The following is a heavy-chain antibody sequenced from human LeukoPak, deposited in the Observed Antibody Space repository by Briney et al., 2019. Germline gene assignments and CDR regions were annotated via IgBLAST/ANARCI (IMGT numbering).Heavy chain of an antibody. CDR3: AKDGAWLGADAFDI. D-gene: IGHD6-19*01. V-gene: IGHV3-30*02. J-gene: IGHJ3*02. CDR2: IADDGTNK. Sequence: PGGSLRLSCAASGFTFSNYGMHWVRQAPGKGLEWVAFIADDGTNKYYADSVKGRFTISRDNSRNTLFLQMSSLGADDTAVYYCAKDGAWLGADAFDIWGQGTLVTVSS. CDR1: GFTFSNYG.